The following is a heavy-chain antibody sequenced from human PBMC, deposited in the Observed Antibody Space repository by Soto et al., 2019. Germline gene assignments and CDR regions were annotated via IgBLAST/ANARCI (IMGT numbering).Heavy chain of an antibody. J-gene: IGHJ6*02. CDR2: MNPNSANT. D-gene: IGHD5-18*01. CDR3: ARVNRDTTMGHRMDV. CDR1: AYSFTNYD. Sequence: GASVKVSCKASAYSFTNYDINWLRQSPGQGLEWMGWMNPNSANTGYAQKFQGRVTMTRNTSISTAYMELSSLTSEDTAVYYCARVNRDTTMGHRMDVWGQGTTVTVSS. V-gene: IGHV1-8*01.